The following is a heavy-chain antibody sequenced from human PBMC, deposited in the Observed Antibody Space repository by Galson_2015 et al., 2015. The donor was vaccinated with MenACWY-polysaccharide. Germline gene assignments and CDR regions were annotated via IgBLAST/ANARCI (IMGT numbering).Heavy chain of an antibody. Sequence: SLRLSCAASGFTFSSYWMHWVRQAPGKGLVWVSRTNSDGRSTSYADSVTGRFTISRDNAKNTMYLQMNSLRAEDTAVYYCGRAPTKGEFPFSGLYIDYWGQGSLVTVSS. J-gene: IGHJ4*02. CDR3: GRAPTKGEFPFSGLYIDY. CDR1: GFTFSSYW. D-gene: IGHD3-16*01. CDR2: TNSDGRST. V-gene: IGHV3-74*01.